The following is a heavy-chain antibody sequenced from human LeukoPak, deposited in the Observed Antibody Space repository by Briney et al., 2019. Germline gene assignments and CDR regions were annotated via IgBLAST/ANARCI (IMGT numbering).Heavy chain of an antibody. V-gene: IGHV3-30*18. CDR1: GFTFSSYG. CDR3: AKAALFLEWLWSAFDI. Sequence: GRSLRLSCAASGFTFSSYGMHWVRQAPGKGLEWVAVISYDGSNKYYADSVKGRFTISRDNSKNTLYLQMNSLRAEDTAVYYCAKAALFLEWLWSAFDIWCQGTMVTVSS. J-gene: IGHJ3*02. D-gene: IGHD3-3*01. CDR2: ISYDGSNK.